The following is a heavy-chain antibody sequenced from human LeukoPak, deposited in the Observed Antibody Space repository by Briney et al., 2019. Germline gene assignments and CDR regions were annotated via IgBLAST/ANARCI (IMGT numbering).Heavy chain of an antibody. D-gene: IGHD3-22*01. Sequence: GGSLRLSCAASGFTFSSYGMHWVRQAPGKGLEWVAFIRYDGSNKYYADSVKGRSTISRDNSKNTLYLQMNSLRAEDTAVYYCAKERNYYDTSGYYDYWGQGTLVTVSS. CDR2: IRYDGSNK. CDR1: GFTFSSYG. CDR3: AKERNYYDTSGYYDY. V-gene: IGHV3-30*02. J-gene: IGHJ4*02.